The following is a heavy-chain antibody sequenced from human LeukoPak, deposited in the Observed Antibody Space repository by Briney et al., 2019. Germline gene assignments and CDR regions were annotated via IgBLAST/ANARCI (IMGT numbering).Heavy chain of an antibody. CDR1: GGSISSYY. V-gene: IGHV4-4*07. Sequence: SETLSLTRTVSGGSISSYYWSWIRQPAGKGLEWIGRIYTSGSTNYNPSLKSRVTISVDTSKNQFSLKLSSVTAADTAVYYCARSGSYGPNFAYWGQGTLVTVSS. CDR3: ARSGSYGPNFAY. CDR2: IYTSGST. J-gene: IGHJ4*02. D-gene: IGHD1-26*01.